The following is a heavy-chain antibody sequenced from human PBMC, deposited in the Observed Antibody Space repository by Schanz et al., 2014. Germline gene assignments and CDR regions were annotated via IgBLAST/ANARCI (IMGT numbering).Heavy chain of an antibody. CDR3: ARDGVDAAAGGNY. D-gene: IGHD6-13*01. CDR2: IIPILGIA. J-gene: IGHJ4*02. Sequence: QVQLVQSGAEVKKPGSSMKVSCKASGGTFNSYTINWVRQAPGQGLEWMGRIIPILGIANYARKFQGRVTMTRDTSTSTVYMELSSLRSEDTAVYYCARDGVDAAAGGNYWGQGTLVTVSS. V-gene: IGHV1-69*08. CDR1: GGTFNSYT.